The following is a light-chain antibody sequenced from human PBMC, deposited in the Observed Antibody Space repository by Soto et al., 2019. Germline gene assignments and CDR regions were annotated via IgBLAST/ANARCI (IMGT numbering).Light chain of an antibody. J-gene: IGKJ4*01. CDR1: QSVNIY. CDR2: DAS. CDR3: QQRSNWPPGLT. Sequence: EIVLTQSPATLSLSPGERATLSCRASQSVNIYLASYQQKPGQAPRLLIYDASNRATGIPARFSRSGSGTDFTLTISSLEPEDFAVYYCQQRSNWPPGLTFGGGTKVDIK. V-gene: IGKV3-11*01.